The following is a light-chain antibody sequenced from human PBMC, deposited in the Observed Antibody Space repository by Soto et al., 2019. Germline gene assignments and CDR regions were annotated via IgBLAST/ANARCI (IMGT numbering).Light chain of an antibody. V-gene: IGKV1-5*03. CDR1: QSVSIW. CDR2: KSS. Sequence: DIQMTQSPSTLSASEGDRVTISCRASQSVSIWLAWYQQKPGRAPKLLIYKSSILESGVPSRFSGSGSGTELTITISSLQPDDGETYDGQQFNTSPWTFGQGTKVDIK. J-gene: IGKJ1*01. CDR3: QQFNTSPWT.